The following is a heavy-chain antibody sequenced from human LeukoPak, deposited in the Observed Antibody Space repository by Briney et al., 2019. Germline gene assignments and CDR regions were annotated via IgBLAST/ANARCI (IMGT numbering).Heavy chain of an antibody. Sequence: GGSLRLSCAASGFTFSSYWMSWVRQAPGKGLEWVANIKQDGSEKYYVDSVKGRFTISRDNSKNTLYLQMNSLRAEDTAVYYCAKGGDDYPLANFDYWGQGTLVTVSS. CDR2: IKQDGSEK. D-gene: IGHD4-11*01. CDR1: GFTFSSYW. CDR3: AKGGDDYPLANFDY. V-gene: IGHV3-7*01. J-gene: IGHJ4*02.